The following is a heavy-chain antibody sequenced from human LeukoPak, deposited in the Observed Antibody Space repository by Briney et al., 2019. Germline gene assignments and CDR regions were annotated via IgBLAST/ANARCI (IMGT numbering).Heavy chain of an antibody. CDR1: GFTFSSYC. Sequence: GGSLRLSCAASGFTFSSYCMRWVRQAPGKGLEWVAVISYDGSNMYYADSVKGRFTISRDNSKNTLYLRMNSLRAEDTAVYYCAKARDGDPDYWGQGTLVTVSS. D-gene: IGHD4-17*01. CDR2: ISYDGSNM. V-gene: IGHV3-30*18. CDR3: AKARDGDPDY. J-gene: IGHJ4*02.